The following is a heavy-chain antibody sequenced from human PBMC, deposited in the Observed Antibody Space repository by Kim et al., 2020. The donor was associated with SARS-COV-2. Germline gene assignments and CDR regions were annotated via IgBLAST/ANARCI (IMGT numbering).Heavy chain of an antibody. D-gene: IGHD5-18*01. Sequence: GGSLRLSCAASGFTFSSYEMNWVRQAPGKGLEWVSYISSSGSTIYYADSVKDQFSISRDNAKNSLYLQMNSLRAEDTAVYYCARDSGYSYGYSRLDYWGQGTLLTISS. CDR2: ISSSGSTI. V-gene: IGHV3-48*03. CDR1: GFTFSSYE. CDR3: ARDSGYSYGYSRLDY. J-gene: IGHJ4*02.